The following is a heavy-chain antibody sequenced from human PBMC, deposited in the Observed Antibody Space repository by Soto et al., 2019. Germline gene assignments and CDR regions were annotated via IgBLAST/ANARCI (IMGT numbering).Heavy chain of an antibody. Sequence: QVQLQESGPGLVKPSETLSLTCTVSGGSISGYYWSWIRQSPGKGLEWIGHIYYSGTTKYNPSLKSRVTMSVDTSKKQFSLRLNSVTAADTAVYYCAMTDTTLYNWFDPWCQGTLVTVSS. CDR2: IYYSGTT. V-gene: IGHV4-59*12. J-gene: IGHJ5*02. CDR1: GGSISGYY. CDR3: AMTDTTLYNWFDP. D-gene: IGHD1-26*01.